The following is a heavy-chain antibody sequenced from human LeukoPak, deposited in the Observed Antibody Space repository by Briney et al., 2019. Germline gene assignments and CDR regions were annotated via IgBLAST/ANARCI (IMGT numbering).Heavy chain of an antibody. D-gene: IGHD4-17*01. Sequence: PSETLSLTCTVSGGSIGTNDYFWSWIRQSPEKGLEWIGYIHYSGITKSNPSLESRLTLSVDTSKNQLSLRLTSVTAADTAVYYCARAPLTTATSDYFDLWGLGTLVTVSS. V-gene: IGHV4-30-4*01. J-gene: IGHJ4*02. CDR1: GGSIGTNDYF. CDR2: IHYSGIT. CDR3: ARAPLTTATSDYFDL.